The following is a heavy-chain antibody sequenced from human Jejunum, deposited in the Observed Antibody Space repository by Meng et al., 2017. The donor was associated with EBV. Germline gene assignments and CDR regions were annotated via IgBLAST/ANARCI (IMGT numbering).Heavy chain of an antibody. CDR1: GLSFSYAW. V-gene: IGHV3-15*01. J-gene: IGHJ5*02. CDR3: TTDTYYEKGFDP. Sequence: ELQLVEFGVGLVKPEWSLRLACAASGLSFSYAWMYWVRQAPGKGLEWVGRIKSKIDSETIDYAAPVKGRFTISRDDSKNTLYLQMNSLRTEDTAVYYCTTDTYYEKGFDPWGQGTLVTVSS. CDR2: IKSKIDSETI. D-gene: IGHD3-22*01.